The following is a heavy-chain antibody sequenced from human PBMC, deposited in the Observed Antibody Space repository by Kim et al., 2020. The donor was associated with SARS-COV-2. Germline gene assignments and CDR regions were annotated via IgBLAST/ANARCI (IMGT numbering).Heavy chain of an antibody. J-gene: IGHJ5*02. V-gene: IGHV1-24*01. CDR2: FDPEDGET. CDR1: GYTLTELS. CDR3: ATAPGYGDYLTNWFDP. Sequence: ASVKVSCKVSGYTLTELSMHWVRQAPGKGLEWMGGFDPEDGETIYAQKFQGRVTMTEDTSTDTAYMELSSLRSEDTAVYYCATAPGYGDYLTNWFDPWGQETLVTVSS. D-gene: IGHD4-17*01.